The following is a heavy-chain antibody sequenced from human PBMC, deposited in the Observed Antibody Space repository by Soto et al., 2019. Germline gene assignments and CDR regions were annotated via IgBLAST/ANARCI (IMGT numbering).Heavy chain of an antibody. CDR1: GGTFSSYA. CDR2: IIPIFGTA. J-gene: IGHJ6*02. V-gene: IGHV1-69*01. D-gene: IGHD2-15*01. Sequence: QVQLVQSGAEVKKPGSSVKVSCKASGGTFSSYAISWVRQAPGQGLEWMGGIIPIFGTANYAQKFQGRDTITADESTSTAYMELSSLRSEDTAVYYCARDRPALLLTYYGMDVWGQGTTVTVSS. CDR3: ARDRPALLLTYYGMDV.